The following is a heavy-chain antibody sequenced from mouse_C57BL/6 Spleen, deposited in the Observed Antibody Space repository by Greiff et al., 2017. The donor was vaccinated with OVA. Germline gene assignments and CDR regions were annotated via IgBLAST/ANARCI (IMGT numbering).Heavy chain of an antibody. D-gene: IGHD2-3*01. V-gene: IGHV14-4*01. Sequence: EVKLVESGAELVRPGASVKLSCTASGFNIKDDYMHWVKQRPEQGLEWIGWIDPENGDTEYASKFQGKATITADTSSNTAYLQLSSLTSEDTAVYYCTHDGYYSYWGQGTTLTVSS. CDR2: IDPENGDT. CDR1: GFNIKDDY. CDR3: THDGYYSY. J-gene: IGHJ2*01.